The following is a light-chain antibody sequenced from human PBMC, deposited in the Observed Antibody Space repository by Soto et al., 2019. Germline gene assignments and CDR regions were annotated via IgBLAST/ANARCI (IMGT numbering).Light chain of an antibody. CDR1: QSVNSD. CDR2: DAS. V-gene: IGKV3-15*01. J-gene: IGKJ2*01. CDR3: QQYSQWPLYT. Sequence: EIVMTQSPATVPASPCERVTLSFSASQSVNSDLAWYQQTPGQAPRPLIYDASTRAAGVPARFSGSGSGTEFTLTISSLQSEDFALYYCQQYSQWPLYTFGQGTKVDIK.